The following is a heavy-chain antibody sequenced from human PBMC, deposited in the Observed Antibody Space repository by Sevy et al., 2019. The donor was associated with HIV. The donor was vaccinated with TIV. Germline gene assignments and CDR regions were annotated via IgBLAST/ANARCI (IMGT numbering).Heavy chain of an antibody. V-gene: IGHV3-21*01. CDR3: ASSNTVVRGARYYYFDY. CDR2: ISSTGTYI. CDR1: GFTFSSYS. Sequence: GGSLRLSCAASGFTFSSYSMNWVRQAPGRGLEWVSSISSTGTYIYYAASVKDRFTISRDNAKNAIYLQMNSLRADDPAVYYCASSNTVVRGARYYYFDYWGQGTQVTVSS. J-gene: IGHJ4*02. D-gene: IGHD3-10*01.